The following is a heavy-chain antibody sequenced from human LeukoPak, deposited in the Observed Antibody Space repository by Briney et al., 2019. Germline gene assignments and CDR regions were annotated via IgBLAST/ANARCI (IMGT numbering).Heavy chain of an antibody. D-gene: IGHD5-12*01. CDR1: GYTFISYQ. J-gene: IGHJ6*02. CDR2: ISAYNGNT. V-gene: IGHV1-18*04. CDR3: ARDIGIVATRAYYYYYGMDV. Sequence: ASVKVSCKASGYTFISYQMHWVRQAPGQGLEWMGWISAYNGNTNYAQKLQGRVTMTTDTSTSTAYMELRSLRSDDTAVYYCARDIGIVATRAYYYYYGMDVWGQGTTVTVSS.